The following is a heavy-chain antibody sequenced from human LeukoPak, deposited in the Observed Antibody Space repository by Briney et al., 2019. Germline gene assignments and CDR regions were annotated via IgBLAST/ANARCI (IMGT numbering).Heavy chain of an antibody. CDR3: ARLDPRGNKEVDAFDI. V-gene: IGHV5-51*01. Sequence: GESLKISCKGSGYSFTSYWIGWVRQMPGKGLEWMGIIYPGDSDTRYSPSFQGQVTISADKSISTAYLQWSSLKVSDTAMYYCARLDPRGNKEVDAFDIWGQGTMVTVSS. CDR2: IYPGDSDT. CDR1: GYSFTSYW. J-gene: IGHJ3*02. D-gene: IGHD1-26*01.